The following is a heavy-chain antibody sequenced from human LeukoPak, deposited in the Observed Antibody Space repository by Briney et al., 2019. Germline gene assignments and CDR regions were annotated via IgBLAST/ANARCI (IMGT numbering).Heavy chain of an antibody. J-gene: IGHJ4*02. CDR2: INHSGST. Sequence: SETLSLTCTVSGGSISSYYWSWIRHPPGKGLEWIGEINHSGSTNYNPSLKSRVTIPVDTSKNQFSLKLSSVTAADTTVYYCARHFGSSGYYDYWGQGTLVTVSS. D-gene: IGHD3-22*01. CDR3: ARHFGSSGYYDY. CDR1: GGSISSYY. V-gene: IGHV4-34*01.